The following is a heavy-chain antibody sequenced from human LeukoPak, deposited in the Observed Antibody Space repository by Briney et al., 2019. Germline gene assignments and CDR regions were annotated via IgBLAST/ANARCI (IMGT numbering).Heavy chain of an antibody. D-gene: IGHD2-15*01. CDR2: INPNSGGT. CDR3: ARDTIGYCSGSSCYGDY. Sequence: ASVKVSCKASGYTFTGYYMHWVRQAPGQGLEWMGWINPNSGGTNYAQKFQGRVTMTRDTSISTAYMELSRLRSDDTAVYYCARDTIGYCSGSSCYGDYWGQGTLVTVSS. V-gene: IGHV1-2*02. J-gene: IGHJ4*02. CDR1: GYTFTGYY.